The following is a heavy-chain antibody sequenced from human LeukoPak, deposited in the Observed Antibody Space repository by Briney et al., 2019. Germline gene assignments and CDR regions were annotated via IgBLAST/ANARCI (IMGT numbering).Heavy chain of an antibody. V-gene: IGHV3-7*01. Sequence: GGSLRLSCAASGFTFSSYSMNWVRQAPGKGLEWVANINQDGSEKYYVDSVKGRVTMSRDNAENSLYLQMNSLRAEDTAVYYCARVPGFDSWGQGTLVTVSP. CDR1: GFTFSSYS. CDR3: ARVPGFDS. J-gene: IGHJ4*02. CDR2: INQDGSEK.